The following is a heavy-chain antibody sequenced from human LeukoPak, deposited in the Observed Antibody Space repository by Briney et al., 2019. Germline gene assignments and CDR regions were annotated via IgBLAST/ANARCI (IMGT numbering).Heavy chain of an antibody. CDR2: ISYDGSNK. CDR1: GFTFSSYA. CDR3: ARGQKSGYSDH. J-gene: IGHJ5*02. V-gene: IGHV3-30*04. Sequence: GGSLRLSCAASGFTFSSYAMHWVRQAPGKGLEWVAVISYDGSNKYYADSVKGRFTISRDNSKNTLYLQMNSLRAEDTAAYYCARGQKSGYSDHWGQGTLVTVSS. D-gene: IGHD6-13*01.